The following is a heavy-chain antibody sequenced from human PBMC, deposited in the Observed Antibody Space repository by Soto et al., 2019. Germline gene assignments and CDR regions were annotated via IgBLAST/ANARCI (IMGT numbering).Heavy chain of an antibody. D-gene: IGHD6-19*01. J-gene: IGHJ6*02. Sequence: SETLSLTCTVSGGSISSYYWSWIRQPPGKGLEWIGYIYYSGSTNYNPSLKSRVTISVDTSKNQFSLKLSSVTAADTAVYYCARDKQQWLGDYYYYGMDVWGQGTTVTVSS. CDR2: IYYSGST. CDR3: ARDKQQWLGDYYYYGMDV. CDR1: GGSISSYY. V-gene: IGHV4-59*01.